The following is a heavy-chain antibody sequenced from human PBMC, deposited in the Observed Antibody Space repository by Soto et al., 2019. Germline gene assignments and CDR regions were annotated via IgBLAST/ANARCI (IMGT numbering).Heavy chain of an antibody. CDR2: INPSGGST. CDR3: AREMYGYCSGGICYQLENNWFDP. D-gene: IGHD2-15*01. J-gene: IGHJ5*02. V-gene: IGHV1-46*03. CDR1: GYTFTSYY. Sequence: ASVKVSCKASGYTFTSYYIQWVRHAHGQGLEWMGIINPSGGSTSYAQKFQGRVTMTRDTSTSTVYMELSSLRSEDTAVYYCAREMYGYCSGGICYQLENNWFDPWGQGTLVTVSS.